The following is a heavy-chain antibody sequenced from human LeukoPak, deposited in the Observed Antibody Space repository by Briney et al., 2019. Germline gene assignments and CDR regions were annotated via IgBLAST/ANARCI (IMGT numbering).Heavy chain of an antibody. D-gene: IGHD3-10*01. CDR1: GFTFSTYN. CDR2: IGTSSGAI. Sequence: PGGSLRLSCSASGFTFSTYNMNWVRQAPGKGLEWVSFIGTSSGAIYYADSVKGRFTISRDNARKSLYLQMNSLRDEDTAVYYCARDRVAFYYYGSGSYYYDAFDIWGQGTMVTVSS. V-gene: IGHV3-48*02. CDR3: ARDRVAFYYYGSGSYYYDAFDI. J-gene: IGHJ3*02.